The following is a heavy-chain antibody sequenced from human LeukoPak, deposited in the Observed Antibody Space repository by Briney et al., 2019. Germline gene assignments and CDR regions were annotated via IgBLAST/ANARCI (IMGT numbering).Heavy chain of an antibody. CDR1: RFTFSSHS. D-gene: IGHD3-22*01. J-gene: IGHJ4*02. CDR3: ARGAYYYED. Sequence: GGSLRLSCAASRFTFSSHSMNWVRQAPGKGLEWVSYISSSSSTIYYADSVKGRFTISRDNAKNSLYLQMNSLRAEDTAVYYWARGAYYYEDLGQGTLVTVSS. CDR2: ISSSSSTI. V-gene: IGHV3-48*01.